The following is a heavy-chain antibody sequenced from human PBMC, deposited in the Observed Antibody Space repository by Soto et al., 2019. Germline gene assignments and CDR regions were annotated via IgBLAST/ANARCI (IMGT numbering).Heavy chain of an antibody. Sequence: QVQLVQSGAEVKKPGASVKVSCKASGYTFTSYDINWVRQATGQGLEYMGWMNPNSGNTGYAQKFQGRVTTTTNTSISTAYMELSSLGAPDPAVYYCERERARYGMAVWGQGTTVTVSS. J-gene: IGHJ6*02. CDR2: MNPNSGNT. CDR3: ERERARYGMAV. V-gene: IGHV1-8*01. CDR1: GYTFTSYD.